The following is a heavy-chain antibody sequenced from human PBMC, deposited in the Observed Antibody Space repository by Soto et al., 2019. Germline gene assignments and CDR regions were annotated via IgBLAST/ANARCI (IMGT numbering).Heavy chain of an antibody. D-gene: IGHD2-8*01. CDR1: GFTFNIYS. J-gene: IGHJ4*02. V-gene: IGHV3-21*01. CDR2: ISSRSSNI. CDR3: ARDTNMLAPPIYMDH. Sequence: GGSMRLSCAASGFTFNIYSMNWVRQAPGKGLEWVSSISSRSSNIDYADSVTGRFTISRDNANNSLYLQMNNLSADDTAVYYCARDTNMLAPPIYMDHRGRAPLVTVAS.